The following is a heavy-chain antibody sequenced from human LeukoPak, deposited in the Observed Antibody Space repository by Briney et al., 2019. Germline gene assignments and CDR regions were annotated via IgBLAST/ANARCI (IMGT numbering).Heavy chain of an antibody. Sequence: ASVKVSCKASGYTFTGYYMHWVRQAPGQGLEWMGWINPNSGGTNYAQKFQGRVTMTRDTSISTAYMELSRLRSDDTAVYYCARDRCSSTSCYTGPLHWFDPWGQGTLVTVSS. V-gene: IGHV1-2*02. CDR3: ARDRCSSTSCYTGPLHWFDP. CDR1: GYTFTGYY. D-gene: IGHD2-2*02. CDR2: INPNSGGT. J-gene: IGHJ5*02.